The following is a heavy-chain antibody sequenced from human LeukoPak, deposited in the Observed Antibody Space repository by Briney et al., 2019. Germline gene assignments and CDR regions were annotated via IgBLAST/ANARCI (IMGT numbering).Heavy chain of an antibody. J-gene: IGHJ4*02. CDR2: ISSSGSTI. V-gene: IGHV3-48*03. Sequence: GGSLRLSCAASAVTFSSYEMNWVRQAPGKGLEWVSYISSSGSTIYYADSVRSRFTISRDNAKSSLYLQMNSLRAEDTAVYYCASRLLIGSTWYDFDYWGQGTLVTVSS. CDR1: AVTFSSYE. D-gene: IGHD6-13*01. CDR3: ASRLLIGSTWYDFDY.